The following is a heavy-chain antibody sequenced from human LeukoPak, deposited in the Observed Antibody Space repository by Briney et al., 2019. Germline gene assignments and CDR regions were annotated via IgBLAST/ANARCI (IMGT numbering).Heavy chain of an antibody. J-gene: IGHJ4*02. V-gene: IGHV1-18*01. CDR1: GYTFTSYG. CDR3: ARARLPHAYFDN. Sequence: APVRVSCKASGYTFTSYGINWVRQAPGQGLEWMGWISAYNGDTNYAQNFKDRVNVTTDPSTSTTYMELRSLRSDDTALYFCARARLPHAYFDNWGQGTLVTVSS. CDR2: ISAYNGDT.